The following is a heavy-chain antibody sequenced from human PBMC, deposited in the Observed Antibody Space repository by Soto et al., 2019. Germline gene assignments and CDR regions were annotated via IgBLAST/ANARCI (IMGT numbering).Heavy chain of an antibody. Sequence: QVQLVQSGAEVKKPGASGKVSCKASGYTFTSYDITWVRQATGQGLEWMGWMNPNSGNTGYAQKLQGRVTMTRNTYISTAYMELSSLRSEDTADYYCTREIPDYGMDVGGQGTTVTVSS. J-gene: IGHJ6*02. CDR3: TREIPDYGMDV. D-gene: IGHD2-2*02. CDR2: MNPNSGNT. V-gene: IGHV1-8*01. CDR1: GYTFTSYD.